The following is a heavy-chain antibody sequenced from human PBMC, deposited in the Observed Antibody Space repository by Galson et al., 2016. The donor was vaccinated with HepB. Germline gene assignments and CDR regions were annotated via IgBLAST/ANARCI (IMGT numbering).Heavy chain of an antibody. Sequence: SLRLSCAASGFTFRTYEMNWVRQAPGKGLEWVSYDAKTKLYADSVKGRFTISRDNSKSILYLQMNSLRAQDTAVYYCAKEIVNGTCSWGQGTLVAVSS. D-gene: IGHD2-8*01. V-gene: IGHV3-30*18. CDR2: SYDAKTK. CDR1: GFTFRTYE. CDR3: AKEIVNGTCS. J-gene: IGHJ5*02.